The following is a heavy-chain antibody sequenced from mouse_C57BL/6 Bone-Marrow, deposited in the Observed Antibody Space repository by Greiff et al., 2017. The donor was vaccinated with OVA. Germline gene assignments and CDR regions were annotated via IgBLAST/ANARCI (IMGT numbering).Heavy chain of an antibody. J-gene: IGHJ1*03. CDR1: GFSLTSYG. CDR3: AKTGFITTVVATLDWYFDV. D-gene: IGHD1-1*01. V-gene: IGHV2-4*01. Sequence: VQLVESGPGLVQPSQSLSITCTVSGFSLTSYGVHWVRQPPGQGLEWLGVIWSGGSTDYNAAFISRLSISKDNSKSQVFFKMNSLQADDTAIYYCAKTGFITTVVATLDWYFDVWGTGTTVTVSS. CDR2: IWSGGST.